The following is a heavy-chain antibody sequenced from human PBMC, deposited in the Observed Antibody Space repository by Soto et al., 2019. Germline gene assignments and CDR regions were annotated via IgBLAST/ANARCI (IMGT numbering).Heavy chain of an antibody. J-gene: IGHJ4*02. Sequence: GTSVKVSCTASGGTFSSYTISWVRQAPGQRLEWMGWINAGNGNTKYSQKFQGRVTITRDTSASTAYMELSSLRSEDTAVYYCAKDLGGWPDYWGQGTLVTVSS. D-gene: IGHD2-15*01. CDR2: INAGNGNT. CDR3: AKDLGGWPDY. CDR1: GGTFSSYT. V-gene: IGHV1-3*01.